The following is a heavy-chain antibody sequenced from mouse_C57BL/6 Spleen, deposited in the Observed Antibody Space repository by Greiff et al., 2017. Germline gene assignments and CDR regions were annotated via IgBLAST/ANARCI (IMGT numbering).Heavy chain of an antibody. CDR3: ARVWYLYAMDY. CDR1: GYTFTDHT. J-gene: IGHJ4*01. Sequence: QVQLQQSDAELVKPGASVKISCKVSGYTFTDHTIHWMKQRPEQGLEWIGYIYPKDDSTKYNEKFKGTATLTADKSSSTAYMQLNSLTSEDSAVYFCARVWYLYAMDYWGQGTSVTVSS. CDR2: IYPKDDST. D-gene: IGHD2-10*02. V-gene: IGHV1-78*01.